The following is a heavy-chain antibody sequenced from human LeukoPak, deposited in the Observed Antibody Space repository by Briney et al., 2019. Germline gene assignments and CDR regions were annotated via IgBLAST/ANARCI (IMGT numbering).Heavy chain of an antibody. V-gene: IGHV3-23*01. CDR2: ISGSGGST. Sequence: PGGSLRLSCAASGFTFSSYAMSWVRQAPGKGLEWVSAISGSGGSTYYADSAKGRFTISRDNSKNTLYLQMNSLRAEDTAVYYCAKDNRIQLWEPFDYWGQGTLVTVSS. CDR1: GFTFSSYA. CDR3: AKDNRIQLWEPFDY. J-gene: IGHJ4*02. D-gene: IGHD5-18*01.